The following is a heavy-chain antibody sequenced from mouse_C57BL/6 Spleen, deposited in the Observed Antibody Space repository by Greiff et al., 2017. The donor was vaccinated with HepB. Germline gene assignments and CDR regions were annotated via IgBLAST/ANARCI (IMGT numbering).Heavy chain of an antibody. D-gene: IGHD1-1*01. J-gene: IGHJ2*01. V-gene: IGHV1-85*01. CDR2: IYPRDGST. CDR1: GYTFTSYD. Sequence: VKLVESGPELVKPGASVKLSCKASGYTFTSYDINWVKQRPGQGLEWIGWIYPRDGSTKYNEKFKGKATLTVDTSSRTAYMELHSLTSEDSAVYFCARDYYASSSGDYFDYWGQGTTLTVSS. CDR3: ARDYYASSSGDYFDY.